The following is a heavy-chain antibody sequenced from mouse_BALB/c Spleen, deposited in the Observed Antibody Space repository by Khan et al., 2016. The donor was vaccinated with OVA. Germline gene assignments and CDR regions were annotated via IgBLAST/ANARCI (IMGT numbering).Heavy chain of an antibody. V-gene: IGHV1-7*01. CDR1: GYTFTSYW. CDR2: INPSTGYT. Sequence: QIQLVQSGAELAKPGASVKMSCKASGYTFTSYWMHWVKQRPGQGLEWIGYINPSTGYTEYNQKFKDKATLTADKSSSTAYMQLSSLTSEDSAVYYCALELDYWGQGTTLTVSS. CDR3: ALELDY. J-gene: IGHJ2*01.